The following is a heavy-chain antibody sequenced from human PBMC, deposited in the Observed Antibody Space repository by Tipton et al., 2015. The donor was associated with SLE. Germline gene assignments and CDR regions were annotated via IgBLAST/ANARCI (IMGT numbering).Heavy chain of an antibody. V-gene: IGHV3-66*01. D-gene: IGHD1-26*01. CDR1: GFTVSRNY. J-gene: IGHJ4*02. CDR3: ARAIVGAKDY. Sequence: SLRLSCAASGFTVSRNYMRWVRQAPGKGLEWVSIFYSGGSTYYADSVKGRFTISRDNAKNSLYLQMNSLRAEDTAVYYCARAIVGAKDYWGQGTLVTVSS. CDR2: FYSGGST.